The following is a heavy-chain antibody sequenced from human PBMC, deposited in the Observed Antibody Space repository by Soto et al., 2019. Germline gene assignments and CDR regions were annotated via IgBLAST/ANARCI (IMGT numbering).Heavy chain of an antibody. CDR2: IYYSGST. V-gene: IGHV4-30-4*01. Sequence: PSETLSLTCTVSGGSISSGDYYWSWIRQPPGKGLEWIGYIYYSGSTYHNPSLKSRVTISVDTSKNQFSLKLSSVTAADTAVYYCARRLLWSSFDYWGQGTLVTVSS. D-gene: IGHD3-10*01. CDR3: ARRLLWSSFDY. J-gene: IGHJ4*02. CDR1: GGSISSGDYY.